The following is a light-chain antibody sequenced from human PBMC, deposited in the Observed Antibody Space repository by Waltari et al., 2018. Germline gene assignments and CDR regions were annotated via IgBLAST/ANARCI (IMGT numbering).Light chain of an antibody. CDR2: YDS. V-gene: IGLV3-21*01. Sequence: SYVLTQPPSVSVAPGETARITCGGNNIESKRLHWYRQRPGQAPVLVISYDSDRPSGIPERFSGSNSGNTATLTISRVEAGDEADYYCQVWDANTDPGVFGTGTEVTVL. J-gene: IGLJ1*01. CDR3: QVWDANTDPGV. CDR1: NIESKR.